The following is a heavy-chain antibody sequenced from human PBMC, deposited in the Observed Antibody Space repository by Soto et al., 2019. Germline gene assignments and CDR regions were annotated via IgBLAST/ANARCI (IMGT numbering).Heavy chain of an antibody. CDR1: GNTFSNYA. V-gene: IGHV1-69*01. Sequence: QVQLVQSGAEVKKPGSSVKVSCKASGNTFSNYAISWVRQAPGQGLEWMGGIIPMFGRINYAQKFQGRVTMTADESTSTAYMELGSLRSEDTAVYYCTRLDYYRSGNPVYFFVYWGQGTLVTVSS. CDR2: IIPMFGRI. D-gene: IGHD3-10*01. CDR3: TRLDYYRSGNPVYFFVY. J-gene: IGHJ4*02.